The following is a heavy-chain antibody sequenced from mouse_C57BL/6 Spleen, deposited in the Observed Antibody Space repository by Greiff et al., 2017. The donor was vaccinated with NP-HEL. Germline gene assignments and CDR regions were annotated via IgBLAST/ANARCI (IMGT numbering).Heavy chain of an antibody. CDR3: MRGYYTEAMDY. CDR2: IRSKCSNYAT. V-gene: IGHV10-3*01. CDR1: GFTFNTYA. Sequence: EVKLVESGGGLVQPKGSLKLSCAASGFTFNTYAMHWVRQAPGKGLEWVARIRSKCSNYATYHADSVKDRFTISRADSQSMLYLQMNNLKTEDTAMYYCMRGYYTEAMDYWGQGTSVTVSS. D-gene: IGHD1-1*01. J-gene: IGHJ4*01.